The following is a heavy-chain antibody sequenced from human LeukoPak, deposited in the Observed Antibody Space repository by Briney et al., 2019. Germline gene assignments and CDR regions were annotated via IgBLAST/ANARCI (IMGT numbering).Heavy chain of an antibody. V-gene: IGHV4-59*01. D-gene: IGHD6-19*01. CDR2: IYYSGST. CDR3: ARVSGGSSGWYGY. CDR1: GGSISSYY. Sequence: SETLSPTCTVSGGSISSYYWSWIRQPPGKGLEWIGYIYYSGSTNYNPSLKSRVTISVDTSKNQFSLKLSSVTAADTAVYYCARVSGGSSGWYGYWGQGTLVTVSS. J-gene: IGHJ4*02.